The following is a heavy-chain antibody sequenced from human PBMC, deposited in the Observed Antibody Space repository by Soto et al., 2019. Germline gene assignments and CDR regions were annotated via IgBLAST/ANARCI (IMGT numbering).Heavy chain of an antibody. CDR2: IIPILGIA. J-gene: IGHJ6*02. CDR3: ARDQAPLVTMIVAATNYGMDV. Sequence: ASVKVSCKASGGTFSSYTISWVRQAPGQGLEWMGRIIPILGIANYAQKFQGRVTITADKSTSTAYMELSSLRSEDTAVYYCARDQAPLVTMIVAATNYGMDVWGQGTTVTVSS. V-gene: IGHV1-69*04. CDR1: GGTFSSYT. D-gene: IGHD3-22*01.